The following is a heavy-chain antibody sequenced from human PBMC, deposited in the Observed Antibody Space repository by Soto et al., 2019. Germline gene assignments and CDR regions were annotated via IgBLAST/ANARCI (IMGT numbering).Heavy chain of an antibody. CDR3: ARPLWRDDYNWGYCDL. V-gene: IGHV3-30-3*01. CDR1: GFTFSSYA. CDR2: ISYDGSNK. D-gene: IGHD4-4*01. Sequence: QVQLVESGGGVVQPGRSLRLSCAASGFTFSSYAMHWVRQAPGKGLEWVAVISYDGSNKYYADSVKGRFTISRDNSKNTLYLQMNSLRLEDQAVYYCARPLWRDDYNWGYCDLWGRGTLVTVSS. J-gene: IGHJ2*01.